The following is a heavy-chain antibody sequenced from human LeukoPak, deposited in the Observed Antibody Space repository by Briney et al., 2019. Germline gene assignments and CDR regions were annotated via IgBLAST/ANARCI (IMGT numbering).Heavy chain of an antibody. D-gene: IGHD4-17*01. CDR2: ISSNGGST. V-gene: IGHV3-64D*06. CDR1: GFTFSSYA. J-gene: IGHJ6*04. Sequence: GGSLRLSCSASGFTFSSYAMHWVRQAPGKGLEYVSSISSNGGSTYYADSVKGRFTTSRDNSKNTLYLQMSSLRAEDTAVYYCVRGVGYGDYPYGMDVWGKGTTVTVST. CDR3: VRGVGYGDYPYGMDV.